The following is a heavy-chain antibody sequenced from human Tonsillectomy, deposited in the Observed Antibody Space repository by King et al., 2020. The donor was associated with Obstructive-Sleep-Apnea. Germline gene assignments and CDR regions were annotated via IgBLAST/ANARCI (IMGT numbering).Heavy chain of an antibody. D-gene: IGHD3-16*01. CDR2: INSDGRST. CDR1: GFTVSGYW. V-gene: IGHV3-74*01. CDR3: ARGGGHYYYYYGLDV. Sequence: VQLVESGGGLIQPGGSLRLSCAASGFTVSGYWMHWVRQAPGKGLVWVSRINSDGRSTTYADSVKGRFTISRDNAKNTRYLQMNSLRAEDTAVYYCARGGGHYYYYYGLDVWGQGTTVTVSS. J-gene: IGHJ6*02.